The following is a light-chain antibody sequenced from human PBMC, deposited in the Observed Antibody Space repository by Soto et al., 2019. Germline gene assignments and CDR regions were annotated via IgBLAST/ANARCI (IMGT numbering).Light chain of an antibody. CDR1: QTISSW. V-gene: IGKV1-33*01. CDR2: DAS. CDR3: QQYENFPIT. Sequence: DIQMTQSPSTLSASVGDRVTITCRASQTISSWLAWYQQKPGKAPKLLIYDASNMETGVPSRFTGSGSGTDFTFTISSLQPEDIATYYCQQYENFPITFGQGTRLEI. J-gene: IGKJ5*01.